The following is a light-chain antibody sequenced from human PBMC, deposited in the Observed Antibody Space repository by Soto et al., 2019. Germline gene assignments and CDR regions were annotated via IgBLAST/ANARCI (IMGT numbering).Light chain of an antibody. J-gene: IGLJ1*01. CDR3: CSYADGSIYF. Sequence: QSALTQPASVSGSPGQSITISCTGTSRDVGAYDYVSWYLQYPDKAPQLLIYYVDHRPSGVSSRFSGSKSGNTAALTISGLQAEDEGAYYCCSYADGSIYFFGTGTKLTVL. CDR2: YVD. V-gene: IGLV2-14*03. CDR1: SRDVGAYDY.